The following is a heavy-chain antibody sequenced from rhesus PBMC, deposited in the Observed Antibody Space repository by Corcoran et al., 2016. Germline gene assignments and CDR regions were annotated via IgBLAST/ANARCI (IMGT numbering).Heavy chain of an antibody. Sequence: QVQLQESGPGLVKPSATLSLTCAVSGGSIRSSYYYLICIPPAPRTALEWIGYITYRGTTSYNPSLKSRVTISRDTSKNHFSLKLSSVTAADTAVYYCATVEYCSSTYCSSGGSYWGQGVLVTVSS. J-gene: IGHJ4*01. CDR3: ATVEYCSSTYCSSGGSY. V-gene: IGHV4-122*02. CDR2: ITYRGTT. CDR1: GGSIRSSYYY. D-gene: IGHD2-15*01.